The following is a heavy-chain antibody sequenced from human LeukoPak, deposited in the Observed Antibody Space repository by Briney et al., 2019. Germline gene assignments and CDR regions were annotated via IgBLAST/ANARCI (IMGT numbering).Heavy chain of an antibody. D-gene: IGHD5-18*01. CDR1: GGSFSGYY. Sequence: PSETLSLTCAVYGGSFSGYYWSWIRQPPGKGLEWIGEINHSGSTNYNPSLKSRVTISVDTSKNQFSLKLSSVTAADTAVYYCARRHYSYGAFDYWGQGTPVTVSS. CDR2: INHSGST. J-gene: IGHJ4*02. V-gene: IGHV4-34*01. CDR3: ARRHYSYGAFDY.